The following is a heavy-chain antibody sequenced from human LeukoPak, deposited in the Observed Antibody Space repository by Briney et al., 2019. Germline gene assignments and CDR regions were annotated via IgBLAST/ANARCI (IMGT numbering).Heavy chain of an antibody. CDR1: GFTFSSYG. V-gene: IGHV3-21*06. J-gene: IGHJ3*02. CDR3: ARDIGQDIVVVVAATRAFDI. Sequence: GGSLRLSCAASGFTFSSYGMHWVRQAPGKGLEWVSSISSSSSYIHYADSVKGRFTISRDNAKNSLYLQMSSLRVGDTAVYYCARDIGQDIVVVVAATRAFDIWGQGTMVTVSS. CDR2: ISSSSSYI. D-gene: IGHD2-15*01.